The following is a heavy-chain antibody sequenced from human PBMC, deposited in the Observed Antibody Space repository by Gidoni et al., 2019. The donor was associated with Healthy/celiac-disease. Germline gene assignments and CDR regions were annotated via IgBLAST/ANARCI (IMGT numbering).Heavy chain of an antibody. V-gene: IGHV3-64*01. CDR1: GFTFRSYA. CDR2: ISSNGGST. Sequence: EVQLVESGGGLVQPGGSLRLSCAASGFTFRSYAMHRVRQAPGKGLEYVSAISSNGGSTYYANSVKGRFTISRDNSKNTLYLQMGSLRAEDMAVYYCARELITMVRGVMGYWGQGTLVTVSS. D-gene: IGHD3-10*01. J-gene: IGHJ4*02. CDR3: ARELITMVRGVMGY.